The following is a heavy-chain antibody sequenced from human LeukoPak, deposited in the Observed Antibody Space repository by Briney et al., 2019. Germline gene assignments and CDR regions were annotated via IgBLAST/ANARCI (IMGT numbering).Heavy chain of an antibody. Sequence: GGSLRLSCAASGVTSSNSFMHWVRQAPGKGLEWVADIANDGSHTFYVESVKGRFTISRDNFKNTLYLQMNSLRVEDTAVYFCARERQDTIIHSGAFDIWGQGTMVTVSS. D-gene: IGHD3-10*01. CDR3: ARERQDTIIHSGAFDI. CDR1: GVTSSNSF. J-gene: IGHJ3*02. CDR2: IANDGSHT. V-gene: IGHV3-30-3*01.